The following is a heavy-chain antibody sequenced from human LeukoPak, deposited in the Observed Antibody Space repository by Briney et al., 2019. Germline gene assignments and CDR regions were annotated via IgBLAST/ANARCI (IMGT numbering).Heavy chain of an antibody. D-gene: IGHD1-26*01. CDR1: GGSFSGYY. CDR3: ASGVGATEPFDY. CDR2: INHSGST. J-gene: IGHJ4*02. V-gene: IGHV4-34*01. Sequence: PSETLSLTCAVYGGSFSGYYWSWIRQPPGKGLEWIGEINHSGSTNYNPSLKSRVTISVDTSKNQFSLKLSSVTAADTAVYYCASGVGATEPFDYWGQGTLFTVSS.